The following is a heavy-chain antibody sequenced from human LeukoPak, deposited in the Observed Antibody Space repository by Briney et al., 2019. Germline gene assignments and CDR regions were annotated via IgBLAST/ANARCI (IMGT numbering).Heavy chain of an antibody. CDR1: GFTFSRYG. J-gene: IGHJ4*02. D-gene: IGHD6-19*01. V-gene: IGHV3-30*02. Sequence: PGGSLRLSCAPSGFTFSRYGMHWVRQAPGKGLEWVAFIRYDGSNKYYADSVKGRFTISRDNSENTLYLQVNSLRTEDTAVYYCAKDGTVPGQAGRTTTKKYFDYWGQGTLVTVSS. CDR3: AKDGTVPGQAGRTTTKKYFDY. CDR2: IRYDGSNK.